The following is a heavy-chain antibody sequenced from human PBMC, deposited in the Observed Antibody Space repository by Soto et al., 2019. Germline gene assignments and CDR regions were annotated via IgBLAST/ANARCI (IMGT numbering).Heavy chain of an antibody. CDR2: IGSSSSYT. CDR3: ARDADILTGSDAFDI. CDR1: GFTFSDYY. V-gene: IGHV3-11*05. D-gene: IGHD3-9*01. Sequence: QVQLVESGGGLVKPGGSLRLSCAASGFTFSDYYMSWIRQAPGKGLEWVSYIGSSSSYTNYADSVKGRFTISRDNAKNSLYLQMNSLRAKDTAVYYCARDADILTGSDAFDIWGQGTMVTVSS. J-gene: IGHJ3*02.